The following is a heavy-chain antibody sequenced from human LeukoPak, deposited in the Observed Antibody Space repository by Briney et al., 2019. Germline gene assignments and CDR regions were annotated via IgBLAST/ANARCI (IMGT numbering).Heavy chain of an antibody. D-gene: IGHD3-3*01. V-gene: IGHV1-8*03. CDR3: ARGVYDFWSGSPLFGYYMDV. Sequence: ASVKVSCKASGYTSTSYDINWVRQATGQGLEWMGWMNPNSGNTGYAQKFQGRVTITRNTSISTAYMELSSLRSEDTAVYYCARGVYDFWSGSPLFGYYMDVWGKGTTVTVSS. CDR2: MNPNSGNT. CDR1: GYTSTSYD. J-gene: IGHJ6*03.